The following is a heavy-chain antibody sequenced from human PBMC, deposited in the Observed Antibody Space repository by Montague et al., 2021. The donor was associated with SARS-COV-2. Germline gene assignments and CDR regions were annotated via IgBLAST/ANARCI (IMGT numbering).Heavy chain of an antibody. D-gene: IGHD2-21*01. Sequence: PLRLSCAASGFTFSSYEMNWVRQAPGKGLEWVSYISSSGSLIYYADSVKGRFTISRDNAKNSLYLQMNSLRAEDTAVYYCAGDRPLDSYDPNFQYWGQGTLVTVSS. CDR3: AGDRPLDSYDPNFQY. V-gene: IGHV3-48*03. CDR1: GFTFSSYE. J-gene: IGHJ1*01. CDR2: ISSSGSLI.